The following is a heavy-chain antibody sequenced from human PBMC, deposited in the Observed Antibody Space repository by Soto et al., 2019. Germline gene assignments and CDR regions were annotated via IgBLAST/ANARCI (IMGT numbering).Heavy chain of an antibody. CDR1: GDSVSNGSYY. CDR2: IYYSGNT. CDR3: ARYLGYSTNWGFYYFEY. Sequence: SESLSLTSTASGDSVSNGSYYWTWPPQAPGLGLELIWYIYYSGNTNYNPYLKRRFTKALDTTKNQSSLNLKSVTAADTAVDYCARYLGYSTNWGFYYFEYWGQGALVTVSS. V-gene: IGHV4-61*01. D-gene: IGHD6-13*01. J-gene: IGHJ4*02.